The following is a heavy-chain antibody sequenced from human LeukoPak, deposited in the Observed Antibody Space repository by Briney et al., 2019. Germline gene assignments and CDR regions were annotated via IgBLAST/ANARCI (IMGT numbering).Heavy chain of an antibody. J-gene: IGHJ4*02. CDR2: IKQDGSEK. CDR1: GFTFSSYW. CDR3: RFTRSGDSVY. D-gene: IGHD1-26*01. V-gene: IGHV3-7*02. Sequence: GGSLRLSCAASGFTFSSYWMSWVRQAPGKGLEWVANIKQDGSEKQYVDSVKGRFAISRDNAENSLYLQMNSLKAEDTAVYRGRFTRSGDSVYWGQGTLVTVSS.